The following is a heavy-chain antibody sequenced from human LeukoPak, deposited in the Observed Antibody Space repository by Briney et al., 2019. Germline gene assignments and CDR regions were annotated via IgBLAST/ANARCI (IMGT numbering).Heavy chain of an antibody. D-gene: IGHD6-13*01. CDR2: ISSSGSTI. CDR3: AREAYSSSWYPDYYYYMDV. J-gene: IGHJ6*03. V-gene: IGHV3-48*03. Sequence: GGSLRLSCAASGFTFSSYEMNWVRQAPGKGLEWVSYISSSGSTIYYADSVKGRFTISRDNAKNSLYLQMNSLRAEDTAVYYCAREAYSSSWYPDYYYYMDVWGKGTTVTISS. CDR1: GFTFSSYE.